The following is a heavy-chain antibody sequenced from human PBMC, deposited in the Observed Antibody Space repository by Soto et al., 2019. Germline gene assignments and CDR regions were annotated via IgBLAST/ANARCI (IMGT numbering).Heavy chain of an antibody. V-gene: IGHV3-7*01. CDR2: IKSDGSEK. CDR1: KFPYYCYR. CDR3: AKERSGYNFLSRYFDF. D-gene: IGHD3-3*01. Sequence: PGGSGLLSGVASKFPYYCYRLNGVRQGPGMGLEWVANIKSDGSEKYYANYVKGRVTISRDNSKNTVFLQMNNLRPEDTAVYYCAKERSGYNFLSRYFDFGGRGTLVTVSS. J-gene: IGHJ4*02.